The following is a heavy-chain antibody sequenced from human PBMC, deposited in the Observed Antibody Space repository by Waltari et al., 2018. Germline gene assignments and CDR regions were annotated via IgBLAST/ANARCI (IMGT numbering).Heavy chain of an antibody. J-gene: IGHJ3*02. Sequence: QVQLVQSGAEVTKPGASVKVSCKASGYTFTGYYMHWVRQAPGQGLEWMGRINPNSGGTNYAQKFQGRVTMTRDTSISTAYMELSRLRSDDTAVYYCATLYPDYGDYFDAFDIWGQGTMVTVSS. V-gene: IGHV1-2*06. CDR3: ATLYPDYGDYFDAFDI. D-gene: IGHD4-17*01. CDR2: INPNSGGT. CDR1: GYTFTGYY.